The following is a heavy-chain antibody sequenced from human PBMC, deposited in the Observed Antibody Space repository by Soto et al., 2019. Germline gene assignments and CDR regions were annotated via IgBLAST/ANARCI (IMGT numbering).Heavy chain of an antibody. CDR2: IYPGDSDT. CDR1: GYSFTSYW. D-gene: IGHD6-13*01. J-gene: IGHJ6*01. Sequence: GESLKISCKGSGYSFTSYWIGWVRQMPGKGLEWMGIIYPGDSDTRYSPSFQGQVTISADKSISTAYLQWGSLKASDTAMYYCARQGRIAAAGDYYYHCHGKDVWAQGTTVTVSS. V-gene: IGHV5-51*01. CDR3: ARQGRIAAAGDYYYHCHGKDV.